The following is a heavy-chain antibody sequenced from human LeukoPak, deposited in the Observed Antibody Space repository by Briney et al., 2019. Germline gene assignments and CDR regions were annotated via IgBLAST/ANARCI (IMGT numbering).Heavy chain of an antibody. Sequence: PSETLSLTCTVSGGSIISYYWSWIRQPAGKGLEWIGRIYTSGSTNYSPSLKSRVTMSVDTSKNQFSLKLSSVTAADTAVYYCARYSSSGWYGDYHYMDVWGKGTTVTVSS. D-gene: IGHD6-19*01. J-gene: IGHJ6*03. CDR3: ARYSSSGWYGDYHYMDV. CDR2: IYTSGST. CDR1: GGSIISYY. V-gene: IGHV4-4*07.